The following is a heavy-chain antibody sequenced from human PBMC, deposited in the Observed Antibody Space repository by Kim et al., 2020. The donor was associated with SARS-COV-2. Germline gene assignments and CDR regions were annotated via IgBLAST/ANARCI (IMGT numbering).Heavy chain of an antibody. D-gene: IGHD1-26*01. CDR3: AKDIRDWMVGALGY. J-gene: IGHJ4*02. Sequence: ADSVKGRFTISRDNAKNSLYLQMNSLRAEDTALYYCAKDIRDWMVGALGYWGQGTLVTVSS. V-gene: IGHV3-9*01.